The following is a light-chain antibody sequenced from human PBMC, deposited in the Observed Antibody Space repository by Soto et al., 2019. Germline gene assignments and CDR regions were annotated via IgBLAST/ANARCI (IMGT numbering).Light chain of an antibody. CDR3: SSYTSKSSLI. Sequence: QSALTQPASVSGSPGQSITISCAGTMRDVGAYNLVSWYQQHPGRAPQLIISDVRNRPSGISFRFSGSKSGNTASLTISGLQAEDEADYYCSSYTSKSSLIFGGGTKVTVL. J-gene: IGLJ2*01. CDR2: DVR. CDR1: MRDVGAYNL. V-gene: IGLV2-14*03.